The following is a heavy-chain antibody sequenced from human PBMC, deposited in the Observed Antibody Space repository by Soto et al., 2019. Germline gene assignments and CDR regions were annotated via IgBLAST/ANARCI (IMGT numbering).Heavy chain of an antibody. V-gene: IGHV3-11*01. J-gene: IGHJ2*01. Sequence: QVQLVESGGGLVKPGGSLRLSCEASGFTFSGYYMSWVRQAPGKGLEWISYISGSGNTIFDTDSVKGRFTISRDNAKNSLYLQMNSLRAEDTAVYYCARDGGFNWTYPYWYSNLWGRGTLVTVSS. D-gene: IGHD1-7*01. CDR1: GFTFSGYY. CDR3: ARDGGFNWTYPYWYSNL. CDR2: ISGSGNTI.